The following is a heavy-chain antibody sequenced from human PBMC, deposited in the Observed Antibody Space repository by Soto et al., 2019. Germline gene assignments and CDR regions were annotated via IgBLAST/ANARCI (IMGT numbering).Heavy chain of an antibody. CDR2: VNPYGGNT. Sequence: ASVKVSCKAYGYIFTTYCSHWWREAPGQGLEWMGMVNPYGGNTNYAQKFQGRVTMTTDTSTSTAYMELRSLRSDDTAVYYCARGPTSSSWYPNGFDYWGQGTLVTVSS. CDR3: ARGPTSSSWYPNGFDY. J-gene: IGHJ4*02. V-gene: IGHV1-18*04. D-gene: IGHD6-13*01. CDR1: GYIFTTYC.